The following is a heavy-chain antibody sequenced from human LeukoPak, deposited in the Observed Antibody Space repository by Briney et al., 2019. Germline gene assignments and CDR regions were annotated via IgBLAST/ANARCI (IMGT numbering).Heavy chain of an antibody. Sequence: GTSVKVSCKASGFTFTGSAVQWVRQARGQRLEWIGWIVVGSGNTNYAQKFQERVTITRDMSTSTAYMELSSPRSEDTAVYYCAADSRRNYYGSGSYYIPYYYGMDVWGKGTTVTVSS. J-gene: IGHJ6*04. D-gene: IGHD3-10*01. CDR3: AADSRRNYYGSGSYYIPYYYGMDV. CDR2: IVVGSGNT. V-gene: IGHV1-58*01. CDR1: GFTFTGSA.